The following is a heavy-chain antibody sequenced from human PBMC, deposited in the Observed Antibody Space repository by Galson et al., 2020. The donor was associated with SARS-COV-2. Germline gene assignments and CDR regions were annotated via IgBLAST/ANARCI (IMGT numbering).Heavy chain of an antibody. J-gene: IGHJ4*02. CDR1: GYSFSNYW. CDR3: ARQRDMVGAPADY. CDR2: IYPVDSDT. Sequence: GESLKISCKGSGYSFSNYWIGWVRQMPGKGLEWMGIIYPVDSDTRYSPSFQGRVTFSADKSINTAYLQWSSLKASDTAVYYCARQRDMVGAPADYWGQGTLVTVSS. D-gene: IGHD5-12*01. V-gene: IGHV5-51*01.